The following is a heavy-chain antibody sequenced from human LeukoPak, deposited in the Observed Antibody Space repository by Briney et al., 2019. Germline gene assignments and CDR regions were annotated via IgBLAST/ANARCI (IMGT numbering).Heavy chain of an antibody. CDR3: ARDLLKWDRSYDSSGYRHNEFDY. CDR2: ISAYNGNT. Sequence: GASVKVSCKASGYTFTSYGISWVRQAPGQGLERMGWISAYNGNTNYAQKLQGRVTMTTDTSTSTAYMELRSLRSDDTAVYYCARDLLKWDRSYDSSGYRHNEFDYWGQGTLVTVSS. V-gene: IGHV1-18*01. D-gene: IGHD3-22*01. J-gene: IGHJ4*02. CDR1: GYTFTSYG.